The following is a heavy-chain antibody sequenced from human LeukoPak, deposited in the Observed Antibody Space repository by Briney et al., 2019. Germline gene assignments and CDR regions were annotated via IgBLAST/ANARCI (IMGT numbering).Heavy chain of an antibody. J-gene: IGHJ4*02. D-gene: IGHD6-19*01. CDR2: MKPKSGNT. Sequence: GASLRVSSKASGYTFTSCDINWVRQAPGHGLEWRGWMKPKSGNTGYAQSFQGRITMTRDNSIGTAYMERNKLTSEDTAMYYCTRGSSGRRDNWGQGTLVSVSA. CDR1: GYTFTSCD. V-gene: IGHV1-8*01. CDR3: TRGSSGRRDN.